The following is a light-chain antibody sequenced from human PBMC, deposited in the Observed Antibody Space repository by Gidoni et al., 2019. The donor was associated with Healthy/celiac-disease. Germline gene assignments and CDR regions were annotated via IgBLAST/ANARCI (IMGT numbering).Light chain of an antibody. V-gene: IGKV1-39*01. J-gene: IGKJ1*01. Sequence: DILLTQSPSSLSASAGDRDTFTCRASQSISSYLNWYQQKPGKAPKLLIYAASSLQSGVPSRFSGSGSGTEFTLTISSLQPEDFATYYCQQCYSTLTFGQGTKVEIK. CDR1: QSISSY. CDR2: AAS. CDR3: QQCYSTLT.